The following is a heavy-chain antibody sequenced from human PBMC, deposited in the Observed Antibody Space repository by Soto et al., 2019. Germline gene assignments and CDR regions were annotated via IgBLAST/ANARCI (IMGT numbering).Heavy chain of an antibody. CDR3: ATTANFGSLTWFDP. J-gene: IGHJ5*02. D-gene: IGHD3-10*01. V-gene: IGHV1-8*01. CDR1: GYTFTNND. CDR2: MNPGSGDT. Sequence: GASVKVSCKASGYTFTNNDVSWVRQATGQGLEWMGWMNPGSGDTGYAQKFQGRVTMTRDISIATAYMELSSLRSDDTAIYYCATTANFGSLTWFDPWGQGTLVTVSS.